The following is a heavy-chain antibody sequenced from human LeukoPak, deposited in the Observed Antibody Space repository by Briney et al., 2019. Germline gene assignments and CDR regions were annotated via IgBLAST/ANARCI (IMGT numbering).Heavy chain of an antibody. D-gene: IGHD1-26*01. J-gene: IGHJ4*02. V-gene: IGHV3-23*01. Sequence: SGGSLRLSCAASGFTFSRYGMSWVRQAPGMGLEWVSSIGSGGSTYYADSVKGRFTISRDNSKNTLYLQMNSLRAEDTAVYYCAKGNMGATPIDYWGQGTLVTVSS. CDR1: GFTFSRYG. CDR3: AKGNMGATPIDY. CDR2: IGSGGST.